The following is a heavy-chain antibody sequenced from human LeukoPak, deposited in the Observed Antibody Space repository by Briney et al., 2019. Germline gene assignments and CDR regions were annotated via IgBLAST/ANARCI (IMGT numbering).Heavy chain of an antibody. CDR1: GGSISTYY. V-gene: IGHV4-59*01. CDR3: ARGGGYANSIGY. Sequence: SETLSLTCTLSGGSISTYYWSWIRQPPGKGLEWIGYIYHSGSTNYNPSLKSRVTISVDTSKNQFSLKLSSVTAADTAVYYCARGGGYANSIGYWGQGALVTVSS. CDR2: IYHSGST. J-gene: IGHJ4*02. D-gene: IGHD5-12*01.